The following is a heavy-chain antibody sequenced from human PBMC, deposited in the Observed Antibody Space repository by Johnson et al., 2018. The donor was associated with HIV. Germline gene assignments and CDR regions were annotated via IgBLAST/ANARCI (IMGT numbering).Heavy chain of an antibody. CDR3: ARDGVYSSPHDAFDI. CDR1: GFSVSGYY. CDR2: IKEDGSED. V-gene: IGHV3-7*05. D-gene: IGHD3-22*01. J-gene: IGHJ3*02. Sequence: VQLVESGGGLVQPGGSLRLSCAASGFSVSGYYMTWVRQAPGKGLEWLANIKEDGSEDYYVDSLKGRFTISRDNAQNLLYLQMDSLRAEDSAVYYCARDGVYSSPHDAFDIWGQGTRVTVSS.